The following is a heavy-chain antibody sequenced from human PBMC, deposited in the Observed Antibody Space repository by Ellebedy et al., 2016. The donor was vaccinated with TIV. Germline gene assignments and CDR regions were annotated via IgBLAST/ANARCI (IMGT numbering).Heavy chain of an antibody. CDR2: INLSGGST. CDR3: ARGGTDGLDV. Sequence: AASVKVSCKASGYTFTSYRMHWVRHAPAQGLEWMGLINLSGGSTNYAQKMQGRITMTRDRSTSTVFMELSSLRSEDTAVYYCARGGTDGLDVWGQGTTVTVSS. CDR1: GYTFTSYR. D-gene: IGHD5-12*01. V-gene: IGHV1-46*04. J-gene: IGHJ6*02.